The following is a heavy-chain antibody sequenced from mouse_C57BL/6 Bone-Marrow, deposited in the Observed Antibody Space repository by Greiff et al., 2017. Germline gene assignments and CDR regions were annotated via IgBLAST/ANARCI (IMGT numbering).Heavy chain of an antibody. J-gene: IGHJ4*01. V-gene: IGHV14-4*01. CDR3: NTSPYFAMDY. CDR2: IDPENGDT. Sequence: VQLQQSGAELVRPGASVKLSCTASGFNIKDDYMHWVKQRPEQGLEWIGWIDPENGDTEYASKFQGKATITADTSSNTAYLQLSRLTSEDTAVYYCNTSPYFAMDYWGQGTSVTVAS. CDR1: GFNIKDDY.